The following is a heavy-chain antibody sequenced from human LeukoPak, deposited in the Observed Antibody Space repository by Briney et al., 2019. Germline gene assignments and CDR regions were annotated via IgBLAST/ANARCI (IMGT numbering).Heavy chain of an antibody. CDR2: ISGSGGST. J-gene: IGHJ4*02. Sequence: GSLRLSCAASGFTFSSYAMSWVRQAPGKGLEWVSAISGSGGSTYYADSVKGRFTISRDNSKNTLYLQMNSLRAEDTAVYYCAKVRLRFLEWTPFDYWGQGTLVTVSS. D-gene: IGHD3-3*01. V-gene: IGHV3-23*01. CDR3: AKVRLRFLEWTPFDY. CDR1: GFTFSSYA.